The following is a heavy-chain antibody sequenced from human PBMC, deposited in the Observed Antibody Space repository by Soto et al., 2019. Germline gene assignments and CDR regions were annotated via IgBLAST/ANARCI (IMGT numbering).Heavy chain of an antibody. Sequence: QITLKESGPTLVKPTQTLTLTCTFSGFSLSTSGVGVGWIRQPPGKALEWLALIYWDDDKRYSPSLKSRLTITKDTSKNQVVLTMTNIDPVDTATYYCAHESVIMHAFDIWGQGTMVTVSS. CDR2: IYWDDDK. J-gene: IGHJ3*02. D-gene: IGHD3-10*01. V-gene: IGHV2-5*02. CDR1: GFSLSTSGVG. CDR3: AHESVIMHAFDI.